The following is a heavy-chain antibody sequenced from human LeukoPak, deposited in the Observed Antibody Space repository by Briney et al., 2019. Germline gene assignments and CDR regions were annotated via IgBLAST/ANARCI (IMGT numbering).Heavy chain of an antibody. CDR1: GYTLTELS. Sequence: ASVKVSCKVSGYTLTELSMHWVRQAPGKGLEWMGGFDPEDGETIYAQKFQGRVTMTEDTSTDTAYMELSSLRSEDTAVYYCAASGYSSSWYEYWGQGTLVTVSS. CDR2: FDPEDGET. D-gene: IGHD6-13*01. CDR3: AASGYSSSWYEY. J-gene: IGHJ4*02. V-gene: IGHV1-24*01.